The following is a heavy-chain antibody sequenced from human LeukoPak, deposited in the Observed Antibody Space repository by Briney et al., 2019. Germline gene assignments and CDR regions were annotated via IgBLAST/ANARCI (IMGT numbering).Heavy chain of an antibody. CDR1: GFAVSSNY. V-gene: IGHV3-53*01. D-gene: IGHD6-6*01. J-gene: IGHJ4*02. Sequence: PGGSLRLSCAVSGFAVSSNYMAWVRQTPGKGLEWVSVVLRGATTYYADSVKGRFTVSRDNSKNTLYLQMNSLRAEDTAVYYCAKFSLGAARSDYWGQGTLVTVSS. CDR2: VLRGATT. CDR3: AKFSLGAARSDY.